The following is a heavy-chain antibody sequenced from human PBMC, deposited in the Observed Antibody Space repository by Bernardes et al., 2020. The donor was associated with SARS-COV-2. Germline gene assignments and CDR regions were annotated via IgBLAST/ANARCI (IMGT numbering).Heavy chain of an antibody. D-gene: IGHD3-10*01. Sequence: SETLSLTCTVSGGSISSGGYYWSWIRQHPGKGLEWIGYIYYSGSTYYNPSLKSRVTISVDTSKNQFSLKLSSVTAADTAVYYCAGDTYYYGSGSYNGAFDIWGQGTMVTVSS. CDR1: GGSISSGGYY. V-gene: IGHV4-31*03. J-gene: IGHJ3*02. CDR2: IYYSGST. CDR3: AGDTYYYGSGSYNGAFDI.